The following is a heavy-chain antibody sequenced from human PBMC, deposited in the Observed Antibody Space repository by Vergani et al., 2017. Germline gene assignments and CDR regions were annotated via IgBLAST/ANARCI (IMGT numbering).Heavy chain of an antibody. V-gene: IGHV1-8*01. J-gene: IGHJ6*03. Sequence: QVQLVQSGAEVKKPGASVKVSCKASGYTFTSYDINWVRQATGQGLEWMGWMNPNSGNTGYAQKFQGRVTMTRNTSISTAYMELSSLRSEDTAVYYCASALRVPAATRHYYAYMDVWGKGTTVTVSS. CDR2: MNPNSGNT. CDR1: GYTFTSYD. CDR3: ASALRVPAATRHYYAYMDV. D-gene: IGHD2-2*01.